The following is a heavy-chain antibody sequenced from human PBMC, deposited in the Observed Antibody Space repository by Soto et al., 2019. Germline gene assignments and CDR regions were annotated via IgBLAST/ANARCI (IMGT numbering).Heavy chain of an antibody. CDR3: ASGIQLWLRRIHNGYSG. CDR2: IIPMFGTA. J-gene: IGHJ4*02. V-gene: IGHV1-69*12. Sequence: QVQLVQSGAEVKKPESSVKVSCKAPGGTFSTYAISWVRQAPGQGLEWMGGIIPMFGTANYAQRFQDRVTITADESTDTVYMELSSLRSDDTAVYFCASGIQLWLRRIHNGYSGWGQGTLVTVSS. D-gene: IGHD5-18*01. CDR1: GGTFSTYA.